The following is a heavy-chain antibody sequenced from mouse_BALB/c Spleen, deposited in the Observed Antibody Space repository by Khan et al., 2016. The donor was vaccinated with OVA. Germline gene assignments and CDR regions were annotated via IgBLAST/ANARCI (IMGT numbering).Heavy chain of an antibody. J-gene: IGHJ3*01. CDR2: INSDGDYT. V-gene: IGHV5-9-3*01. Sequence: EVELVESGGGLVKPGGSLRLSCAASGFTFSTYAMSWVRQTPEKRLDWVATINSDGDYTYFPDNVTGRFTISRDNAKNTLYLQMTSLRPEDTAIYYCARSPYGNFAYWGQGTLVTVSA. CDR3: ARSPYGNFAY. D-gene: IGHD2-1*01. CDR1: GFTFSTYA.